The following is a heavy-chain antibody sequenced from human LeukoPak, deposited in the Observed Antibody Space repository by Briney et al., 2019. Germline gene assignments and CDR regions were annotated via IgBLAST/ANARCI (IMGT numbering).Heavy chain of an antibody. J-gene: IGHJ3*02. D-gene: IGHD3-22*01. CDR3: ARPVAFYYYDSSGYPAGAFDI. Sequence: SETLSLTCTVSGGSIRNYYWSWIRQPAGKGLEWIGRIYSSGSTNYNPSLKSRVTMSVDTSKNQFSLKLSSMTAADTAVYYCARPVAFYYYDSSGYPAGAFDIWGQGTMVTVSS. CDR1: GGSIRNYY. V-gene: IGHV4-4*07. CDR2: IYSSGST.